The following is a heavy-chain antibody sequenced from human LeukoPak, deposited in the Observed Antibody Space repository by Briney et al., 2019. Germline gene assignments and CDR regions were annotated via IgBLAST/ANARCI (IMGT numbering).Heavy chain of an antibody. D-gene: IGHD3-16*01. V-gene: IGHV4-61*02. CDR2: IYTSRST. J-gene: IGHJ4*02. CDR1: GGSISSGTYY. Sequence: SQTLSLTCTVSGGSISSGTYYWIWIRPPAGQELVWIRRIYTSRSTNYNPSLNSLATISVDTSNTQFSLKLSSVNAADTAVYYCARESLFGGALTSPQFDYWGQGTLVTVSS. CDR3: ARESLFGGALTSPQFDY.